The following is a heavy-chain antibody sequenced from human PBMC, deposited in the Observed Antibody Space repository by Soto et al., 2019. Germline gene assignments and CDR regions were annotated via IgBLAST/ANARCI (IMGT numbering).Heavy chain of an antibody. D-gene: IGHD1-1*01. CDR2: INPSGGST. CDR1: GYTFTSYY. Sequence: ASVKVSCKASGYTFTSYYMHWVRQAPGQGLEWMGIINPSGGSTSYAQKFQGRVTMTRATSTSTVYMELSSLRSEDTAVYYCARVYMPGPQYYYGMDVWGQGTTVTVSS. CDR3: ARVYMPGPQYYYGMDV. V-gene: IGHV1-46*01. J-gene: IGHJ6*02.